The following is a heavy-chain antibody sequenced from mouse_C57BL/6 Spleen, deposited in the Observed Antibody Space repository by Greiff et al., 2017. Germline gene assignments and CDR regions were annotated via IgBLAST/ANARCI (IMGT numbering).Heavy chain of an antibody. CDR2: IDPSDSYT. V-gene: IGHV1-69*01. CDR3: ARIYDGRGVFAY. CDR1: GYTFTSYW. J-gene: IGHJ3*01. D-gene: IGHD2-3*01. Sequence: VQLQQPGAELVMPGASVKLSCKASGYTFTSYWMHWVKQRPGQGLEWIGEIDPSDSYTNYNQKFKGKSTLTVDKSSSTAYMQLSSLTSEDSAVYYCARIYDGRGVFAYWGQGTLVTVSA.